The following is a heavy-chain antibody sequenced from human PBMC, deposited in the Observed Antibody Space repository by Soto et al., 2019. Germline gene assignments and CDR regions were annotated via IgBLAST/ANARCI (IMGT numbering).Heavy chain of an antibody. CDR1: GGSISSYY. V-gene: IGHV4-59*01. Sequence: SETLSLTCTVSGGSISSYYWSWIRQPPGKGLEWIGYIYYSGSTNYNPSLKSRVTISVDXXXXXFXLXLXXXTAAXTAVYYCARERRTSSSGFDYWGQETLVTVSS. CDR3: ARERRTSSSGFDY. D-gene: IGHD6-19*01. J-gene: IGHJ4*02. CDR2: IYYSGST.